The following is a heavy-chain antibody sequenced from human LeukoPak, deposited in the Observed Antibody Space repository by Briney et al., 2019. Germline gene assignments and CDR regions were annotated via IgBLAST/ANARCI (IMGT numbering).Heavy chain of an antibody. D-gene: IGHD6-6*01. Sequence: GGSLRLPCAASGFTFSSYSMNWVRQAPGKGLEWLSYLSSSSSTIYYADSVKGRFTISRDNAQNSLYLQMNSLRGEDTAVYYCARATLAVQYYFDYWGQGTLVTVSS. J-gene: IGHJ4*02. V-gene: IGHV3-48*01. CDR3: ARATLAVQYYFDY. CDR1: GFTFSSYS. CDR2: LSSSSSTI.